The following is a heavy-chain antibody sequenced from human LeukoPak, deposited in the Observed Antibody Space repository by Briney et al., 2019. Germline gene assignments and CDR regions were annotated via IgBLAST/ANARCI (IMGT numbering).Heavy chain of an antibody. CDR2: IYYSGSA. D-gene: IGHD4-17*01. Sequence: SETLSLTCGVSGGSISNTNWWSWVRQPPGQGLEWIGAIYYSGSAYYNPSLKSRVTISVDTSKNQFSLKVTSVTAADTAVYYCARAYGARPYYYFDYWGQGTLVTVSS. CDR1: GGSISNTNW. CDR3: ARAYGARPYYYFDY. V-gene: IGHV4-4*02. J-gene: IGHJ4*02.